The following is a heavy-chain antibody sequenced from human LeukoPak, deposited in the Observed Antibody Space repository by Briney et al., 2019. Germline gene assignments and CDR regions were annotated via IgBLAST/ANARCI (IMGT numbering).Heavy chain of an antibody. CDR1: GFTFSSYG. J-gene: IGHJ3*02. CDR2: IRYDGSNK. Sequence: HPGGSLRLSCAAAGFTFSSYGMHWVRQAAGKGLEWVAFIRYDGSNKYYADSVKGRFTISRDNSKNTLYLQMNSLRAEDTAVYYCARDLRDAFDIWGQGTMVTVSS. V-gene: IGHV3-30*02. CDR3: ARDLRDAFDI.